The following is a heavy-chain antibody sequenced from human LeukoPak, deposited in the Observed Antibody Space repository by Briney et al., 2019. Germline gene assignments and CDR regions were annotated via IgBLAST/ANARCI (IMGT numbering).Heavy chain of an antibody. CDR1: GFTFSSYW. CDR3: ARLDWSSGYSYGYDAFDI. D-gene: IGHD5-18*01. Sequence: GGSLRLSCAASGFTFSSYWMSWVRQAPGKGLEWVANIKQDGSEKYYVDSVKGRFTISRDNAKNSLYLQMNSLRAEDTAVYYCARLDWSSGYSYGYDAFDIWGQGTMVTVSS. V-gene: IGHV3-7*01. CDR2: IKQDGSEK. J-gene: IGHJ3*02.